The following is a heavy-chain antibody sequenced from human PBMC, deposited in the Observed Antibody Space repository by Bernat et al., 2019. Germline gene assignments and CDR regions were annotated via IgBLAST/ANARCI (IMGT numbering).Heavy chain of an antibody. J-gene: IGHJ3*02. CDR1: DGSFSGYY. CDR3: ARGPLIMITFGGVIVDAFDI. D-gene: IGHD3-16*02. CDR2: INHSGST. Sequence: QVQLQQWGAGLLKPSETLSLTCAVYDGSFSGYYWSWIRQPPGKGLEWIGEINHSGSTNYNPSLKSRVTISLDTSKTQFSLKLSSVTAADTAVYYCARGPLIMITFGGVIVDAFDIWGQGTIVTVSS. V-gene: IGHV4-34*02.